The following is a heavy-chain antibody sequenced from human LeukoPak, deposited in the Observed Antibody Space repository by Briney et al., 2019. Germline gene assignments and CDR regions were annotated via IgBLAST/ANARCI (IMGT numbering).Heavy chain of an antibody. CDR3: ARVGAAAGTRRYNWFDP. V-gene: IGHV4-61*10. CDR1: GGSISSGGYY. Sequence: TSETLSLTCTVSGGSISSGGYYWSWIRQPAGKGLEWIGYIYYSGSTNYNPSLKSRVTISVDTSKNQFSLKLSSVTAADTAVYYCARVGAAAGTRRYNWFDPWGQGTLVTVSS. CDR2: IYYSGST. J-gene: IGHJ5*02. D-gene: IGHD6-13*01.